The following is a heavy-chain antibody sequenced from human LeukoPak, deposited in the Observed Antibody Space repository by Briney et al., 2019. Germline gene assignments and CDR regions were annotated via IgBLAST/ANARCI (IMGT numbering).Heavy chain of an antibody. Sequence: SETLSLTCAVSGGSISSRNWWSWVRQPPGKGLEWIGEIYHSGSTNYNPSLKTRVTISVDKSKNQFSLKLSSVTAADTAVYYCARASHDYGDHSHFDYWGQGTLVTVSS. D-gene: IGHD4-17*01. CDR2: IYHSGST. V-gene: IGHV4-4*02. J-gene: IGHJ4*02. CDR3: ARASHDYGDHSHFDY. CDR1: GGSISSRNW.